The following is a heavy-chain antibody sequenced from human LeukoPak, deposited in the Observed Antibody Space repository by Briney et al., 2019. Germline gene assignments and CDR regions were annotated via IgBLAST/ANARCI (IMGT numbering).Heavy chain of an antibody. J-gene: IGHJ4*02. D-gene: IGHD3-10*01. CDR1: GYTFTSYD. V-gene: IGHV1-8*01. CDR3: ARGLNYYGSGSQIYDF. CDR2: MNPNSGNT. Sequence: ASVTVSCKASGYTFTSYDINWVRQAPGQGLEWMGWMNPNSGNTGYAQKFQGRVTMTRNTSISTAYMELSSLGSEDTAIYYCARGLNYYGSGSQIYDFWGQGTLVTVSS.